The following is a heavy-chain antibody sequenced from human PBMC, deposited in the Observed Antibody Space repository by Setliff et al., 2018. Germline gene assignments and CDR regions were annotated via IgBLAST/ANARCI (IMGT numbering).Heavy chain of an antibody. D-gene: IGHD3-10*01. V-gene: IGHV3-30*02. J-gene: IGHJ3*02. CDR2: IRYDGSNK. CDR3: VKTHWDTWIRGAFDI. CDR1: GFTFSRYG. Sequence: GGSLRLSCAASGFTFSRYGIHWVRQAPGKGLEWVANIRYDGSNKYYVDSVKGRFTISRDNSKNTLYLQMNSLRAEDTAVYYCVKTHWDTWIRGAFDIWGQGTMVTVSS.